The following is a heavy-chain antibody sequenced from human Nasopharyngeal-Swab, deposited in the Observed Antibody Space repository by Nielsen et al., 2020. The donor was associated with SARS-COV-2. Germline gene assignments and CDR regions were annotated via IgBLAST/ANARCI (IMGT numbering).Heavy chain of an antibody. CDR3: ARDRSGWYLDY. J-gene: IGHJ4*02. D-gene: IGHD6-19*01. Sequence: SCKASGGTFSSYAMHWVRQAPGKGLEWMTLISYDGSNKYYADSVKGRFTISRDNSKNTLYLQMNSLRAEDTAVYYCARDRSGWYLDYWGQGTLVTVSS. CDR2: ISYDGSNK. V-gene: IGHV3-30*04. CDR1: GGTFSSYA.